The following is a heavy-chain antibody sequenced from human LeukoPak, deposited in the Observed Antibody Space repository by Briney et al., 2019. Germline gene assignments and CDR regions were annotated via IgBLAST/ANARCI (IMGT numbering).Heavy chain of an antibody. CDR2: IYSGGRT. Sequence: PGGSLRLSCAASGFTVSSNYMSWVRQAPGKGLEWVSVIYSGGRTYYADSVKGRFTISRDNSKNTLYLQMNSLRAEDTAVYYCASLPTVDTIFGVVIDYWGQGTLVTVSS. V-gene: IGHV3-53*01. D-gene: IGHD3-3*01. CDR1: GFTVSSNY. J-gene: IGHJ4*02. CDR3: ASLPTVDTIFGVVIDY.